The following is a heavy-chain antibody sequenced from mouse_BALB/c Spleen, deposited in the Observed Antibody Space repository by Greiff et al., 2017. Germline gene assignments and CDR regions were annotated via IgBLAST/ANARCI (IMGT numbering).Heavy chain of an antibody. Sequence: EVQLVESGGGLVKPGGSLKLSCAASGFTFSDYYMYWVRQTPEKRLEWVATISDGGSYTYYPDSVKGRFTISRDNAKNNLYLQMSSLKSEDTAMYYCARDVYRYDGGYAMDYWGQGTSVTVSS. D-gene: IGHD2-14*01. CDR2: ISDGGSYT. V-gene: IGHV5-4*02. J-gene: IGHJ4*01. CDR3: ARDVYRYDGGYAMDY. CDR1: GFTFSDYY.